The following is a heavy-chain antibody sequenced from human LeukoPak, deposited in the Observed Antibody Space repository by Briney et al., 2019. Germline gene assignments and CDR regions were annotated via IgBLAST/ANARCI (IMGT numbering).Heavy chain of an antibody. D-gene: IGHD3-3*01. V-gene: IGHV4-59*08. CDR1: GGSISTYY. CDR2: VYNSGTT. J-gene: IGHJ4*02. CDR3: ATHSDFWSGFPLFDF. Sequence: PSETLSLTCTVSGGSISTYYWSWIRQPPGKGLEWIGYVYNSGTTNYNPSLKSRVTISVDTSKNQFSLRLSSVTAADTAVYYCATHSDFWSGFPLFDFWGPGTLVTVSS.